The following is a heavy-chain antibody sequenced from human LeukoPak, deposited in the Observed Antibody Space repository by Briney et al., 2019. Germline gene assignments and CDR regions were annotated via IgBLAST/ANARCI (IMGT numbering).Heavy chain of an antibody. CDR3: ARLLLWFGESWYFDL. D-gene: IGHD3-10*01. CDR2: INHSGST. V-gene: IGHV4-34*01. CDR1: GGSFSGYY. J-gene: IGHJ2*01. Sequence: PSETLSLTCAVYGGSFSGYYWSWIRQPPGKGLEWIGEINHSGSTNYNPSLKSRVTISVGTSKNQFSLKLSSVTAADTAVYYCARLLLWFGESWYFDLWGRGTLVTVSS.